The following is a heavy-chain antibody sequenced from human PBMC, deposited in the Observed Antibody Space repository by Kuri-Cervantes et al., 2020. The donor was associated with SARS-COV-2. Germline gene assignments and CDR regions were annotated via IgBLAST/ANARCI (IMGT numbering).Heavy chain of an antibody. Sequence: SETLSLTCTVSGGSISSSSYYWGWIRQPPGKGLEWIGSIYYSGSTYYNPSLKSRVTISVDTSKNQFSLKLSSVTAADTAVYYCASYSGSWYPDLWGRGTLVTVSS. V-gene: IGHV4-39*01. J-gene: IGHJ2*01. CDR2: IYYSGST. CDR3: ASYSGSWYPDL. D-gene: IGHD6-13*01. CDR1: GGSISSSSYY.